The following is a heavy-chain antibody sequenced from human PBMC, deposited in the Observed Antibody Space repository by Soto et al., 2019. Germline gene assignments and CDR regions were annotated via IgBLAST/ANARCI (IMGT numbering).Heavy chain of an antibody. CDR1: GGSIISGY. CDR3: AGLRGYAGSPIDY. J-gene: IGHJ4*02. V-gene: IGHV4-59*01. Sequence: PSETLSLTCTVSGGSIISGYWSWIRQPPGKGLVWIGYISHSGNTNYNPSVKSRVTLSVDTPKNQFSLRLSSVATADTAVYYCAGLRGYAGSPIDYWGQGTLVTVSS. CDR2: ISHSGNT. D-gene: IGHD2-15*01.